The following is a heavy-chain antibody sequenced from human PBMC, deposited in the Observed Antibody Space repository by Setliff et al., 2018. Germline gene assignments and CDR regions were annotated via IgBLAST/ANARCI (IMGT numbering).Heavy chain of an antibody. CDR1: GYTLVGYY. Sequence: ASVKVSCKASGYTLVGYYLHWVRQAPGQGLEWMGWINPKTGGTNYAQKFQGRVTMTRDASINTAFMHLSSLKSDDMAVYYCAREPYDYIWGSYRSPYFDHWGQGALVTVSS. J-gene: IGHJ4*02. CDR3: AREPYDYIWGSYRSPYFDH. V-gene: IGHV1-2*02. D-gene: IGHD3-16*02. CDR2: INPKTGGT.